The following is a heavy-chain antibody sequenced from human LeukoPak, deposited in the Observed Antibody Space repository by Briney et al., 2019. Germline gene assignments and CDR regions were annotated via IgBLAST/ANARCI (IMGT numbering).Heavy chain of an antibody. J-gene: IGHJ4*02. Sequence: PGGSLRLSCAASGFTFNSYAMNWVRQAPGKGLEWVSAISGSGGSTYYADSVKGRFTISRDNSKNTLYLQMNSLRAEDTAVYYCANDVYYGSGTETFDYWGQGTLVTVSS. CDR2: ISGSGGST. CDR1: GFTFNSYA. V-gene: IGHV3-23*01. CDR3: ANDVYYGSGTETFDY. D-gene: IGHD3-10*01.